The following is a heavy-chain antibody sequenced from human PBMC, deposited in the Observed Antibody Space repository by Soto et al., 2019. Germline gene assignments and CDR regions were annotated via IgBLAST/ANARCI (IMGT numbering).Heavy chain of an antibody. CDR3: ATAGTGTFTY. CDR2: ISRDGSST. V-gene: IGHV3-74*03. Sequence: EVQLVESGGGLVQPGGSLRLSCAASGFTFSGSWMHWARQAPGKGLVWVSRISRDGSSTTYADSVKGRFTISRDNAKNMLYLQMNSLRAEDTAVYYCATAGTGTFTYWGQGTLATVSS. D-gene: IGHD1-1*01. CDR1: GFTFSGSW. J-gene: IGHJ4*02.